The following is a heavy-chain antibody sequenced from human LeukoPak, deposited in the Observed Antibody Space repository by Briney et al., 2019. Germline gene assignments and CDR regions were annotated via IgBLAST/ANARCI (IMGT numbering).Heavy chain of an antibody. J-gene: IGHJ4*02. CDR3: ASLMVYTINRDY. CDR1: GLTVSSNY. V-gene: IGHV3-53*01. CDR2: IYSGGST. Sequence: GGSLRLSCAASGLTVSSNYMSWVRQAPGKGLERVSVIYSGGSTYYADSVKGRFTISRDNSKNTLYLQMNSLRAEDTAVYYCASLMVYTINRDYWGQGTLVTVSS. D-gene: IGHD2-8*02.